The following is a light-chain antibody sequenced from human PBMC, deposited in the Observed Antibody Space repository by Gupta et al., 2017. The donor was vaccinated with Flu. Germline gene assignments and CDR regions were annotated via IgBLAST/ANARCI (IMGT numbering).Light chain of an antibody. J-gene: IGKJ4*01. CDR2: GAS. V-gene: IGKV3-20*01. CDR1: QSDPRSY. Sequence: ENGLPQPPGSLSLSPGERATSSCRASQSDPRSYVAWYQQKRGQAPRLLISGASGRATGIPDRFSGSGSGTDFTLTISRLEPEDFAVYYCQQYGSSILSFGGGTKVEIK. CDR3: QQYGSSILS.